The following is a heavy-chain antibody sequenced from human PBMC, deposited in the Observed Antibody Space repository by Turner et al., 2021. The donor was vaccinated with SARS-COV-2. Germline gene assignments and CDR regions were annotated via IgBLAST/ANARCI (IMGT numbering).Heavy chain of an antibody. V-gene: IGHV4-4*07. J-gene: IGHJ6*02. CDR3: ARDRVQLGPVGMDV. Sequence: QVQLQESGPGLVKPSETLSLTCTVSGGSISSDYWSWTRQPAGKGLEWIGRIYTSGSTNYNPSLKSRVTMSVDTSKNQFSLKLSSATAADTAVYYCARDRVQLGPVGMDVWGQGTTVTVSS. D-gene: IGHD1-1*01. CDR2: IYTSGST. CDR1: GGSISSDY.